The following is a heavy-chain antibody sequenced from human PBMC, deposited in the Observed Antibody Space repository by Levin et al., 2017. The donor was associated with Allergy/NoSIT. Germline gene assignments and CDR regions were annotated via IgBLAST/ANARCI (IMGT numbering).Heavy chain of an antibody. J-gene: IGHJ4*02. D-gene: IGHD5-18*01. V-gene: IGHV3-9*01. CDR1: GFTFDDYA. Sequence: PGGSLRLSCAASGFTFDDYAMHWVRQAPGKGLEWVSGISWNSGSIGYADSVKGRFTISRDNAKNSLYLQMNSLRAEDTALYYCAKDRGYSYGPYYFDYWGQGTLVTVSS. CDR2: ISWNSGSI. CDR3: AKDRGYSYGPYYFDY.